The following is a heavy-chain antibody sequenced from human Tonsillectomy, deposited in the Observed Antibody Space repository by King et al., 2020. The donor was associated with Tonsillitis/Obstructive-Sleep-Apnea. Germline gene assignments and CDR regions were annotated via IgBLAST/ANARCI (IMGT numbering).Heavy chain of an antibody. D-gene: IGHD3-22*01. CDR1: GFTFSSYA. CDR3: AKVAGSYYYDSSGYSTEGGFDY. V-gene: IGHV3-23*04. Sequence: VQLVESGGGLVQPGGSLRLSCAASGFTFSSYAMTWVRQAPGKGLEWVSAISGSGGSIYYADSVKGRFTISRDNSKHTLYLQMNILRAEDTAVYYCAKVAGSYYYDSSGYSTEGGFDYWGQGPLVTVSS. CDR2: ISGSGGSI. J-gene: IGHJ4*02.